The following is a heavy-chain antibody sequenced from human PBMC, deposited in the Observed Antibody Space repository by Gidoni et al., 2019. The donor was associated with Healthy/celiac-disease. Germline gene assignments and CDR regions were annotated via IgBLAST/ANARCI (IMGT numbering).Heavy chain of an antibody. J-gene: IGHJ6*02. CDR1: GFTFDAYA. V-gene: IGHV3-9*01. CDR3: AKEGKDCSGGSCYQHYYYYYGMDV. CDR2: ISWNSGSI. Sequence: EVQLVESGGGLVQPGRSLRLSCAASGFTFDAYAMHWVRQSPGKGLEWVSGISWNSGSIGYADSVKGRFTISRDNAKNSLYLQMNSLRAEDTALYYCAKEGKDCSGGSCYQHYYYYYGMDVWGQGTTVTVSS. D-gene: IGHD2-15*01.